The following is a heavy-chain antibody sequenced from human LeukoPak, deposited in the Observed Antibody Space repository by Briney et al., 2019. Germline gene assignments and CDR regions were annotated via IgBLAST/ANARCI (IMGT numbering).Heavy chain of an antibody. V-gene: IGHV3-23*01. CDR1: GLTFSSYA. J-gene: IGHJ4*02. CDR2: ISESGRST. CDR3: AKGSSGPDY. Sequence: GGSLRLSCAASGLTFSSYAMSWVRQAPGQGLEWVSSISESGRSTYYADTVKGRFTISRDNSKNTLYLQMNSLRAEDTALYYCAKGSSGPDYWGQGTLVTVSS. D-gene: IGHD1-26*01.